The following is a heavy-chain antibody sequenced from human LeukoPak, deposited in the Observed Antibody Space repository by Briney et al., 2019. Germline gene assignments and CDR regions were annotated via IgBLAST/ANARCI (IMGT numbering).Heavy chain of an antibody. J-gene: IGHJ3*02. D-gene: IGHD3-10*01. V-gene: IGHV3-23*01. CDR1: GFTFSNYA. CDR2: ISGSGGIT. CDR3: AKCGPHPGFGDAFDI. Sequence: PGGSLRLSCAASGFTFSNYAMIWVRQAPGKGLEWVSAISGSGGITYYADSVKGRFTISRDNSKNTLYLQMNSLRAEDAAVYYCAKCGPHPGFGDAFDIWGQGTMVTVSS.